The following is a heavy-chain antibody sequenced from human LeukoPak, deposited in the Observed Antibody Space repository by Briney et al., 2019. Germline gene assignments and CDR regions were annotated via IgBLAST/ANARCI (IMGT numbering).Heavy chain of an antibody. Sequence: PGGSLRLSCAASGFTFGNYWMTWVRQAPGKGLEWVANIKQDGSDKYYVDSVKGRFTISRDDAKNSLYLQMNSLRAEDTAVYYCARTTRTNYYDVSGYFYYWGQGTPVTVSS. V-gene: IGHV3-7*01. D-gene: IGHD3-22*01. CDR2: IKQDGSDK. J-gene: IGHJ4*02. CDR3: ARTTRTNYYDVSGYFYY. CDR1: GFTFGNYW.